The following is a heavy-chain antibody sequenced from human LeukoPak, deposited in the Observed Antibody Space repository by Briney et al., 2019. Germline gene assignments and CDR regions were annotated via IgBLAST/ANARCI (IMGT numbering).Heavy chain of an antibody. V-gene: IGHV3-64D*09. Sequence: LGGSLRLSCSASGFTFSAYAMYWVRQAPGKGLEYVSGISSNGGSSFYADSVKGRFTISRDNSKNTLYLQMSSLRAEDTAVYYCVKITSVTGGDCWGQGTRLTVSS. CDR1: GFTFSAYA. D-gene: IGHD1-1*01. CDR3: VKITSVTGGDC. CDR2: ISSNGGSS. J-gene: IGHJ4*02.